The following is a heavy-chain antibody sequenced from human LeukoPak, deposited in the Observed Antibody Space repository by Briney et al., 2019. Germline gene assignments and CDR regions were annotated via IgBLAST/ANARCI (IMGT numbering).Heavy chain of an antibody. CDR2: IYSGGST. CDR1: EFSVGSNY. J-gene: IGHJ4*02. Sequence: GGSLRLSCAASEFSVGSNYMTWVRQAPGKGLEWVSLIYSGGSTYYADSVKGRFTISRDNSKNTLYLQMNSLRAEDTAVYYCARSPGGYSGPFAYWGQGTLVTVSS. V-gene: IGHV3-66*01. CDR3: ARSPGGYSGPFAY. D-gene: IGHD5-12*01.